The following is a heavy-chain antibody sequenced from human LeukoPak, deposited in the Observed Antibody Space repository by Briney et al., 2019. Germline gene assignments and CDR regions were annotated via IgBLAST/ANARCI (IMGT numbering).Heavy chain of an antibody. CDR1: GDSITSSIYY. Sequence: SETLSLTCTVSGDSITSSIYYWGWIRQPPGRGLEWIGTISHSGNTYYNPSLKGRVTLSVDTSRNQFSLRLSSVTAADTAVFFCARHRGDDGSGRAASYYFDYWGQGTLVTVSS. J-gene: IGHJ4*02. D-gene: IGHD3-10*01. CDR2: ISHSGNT. CDR3: ARHRGDDGSGRAASYYFDY. V-gene: IGHV4-39*01.